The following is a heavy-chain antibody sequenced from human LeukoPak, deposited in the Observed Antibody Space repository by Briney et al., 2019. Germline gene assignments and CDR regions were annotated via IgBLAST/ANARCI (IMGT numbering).Heavy chain of an antibody. CDR3: ARILWSGYYLDS. Sequence: KPSETLSLTCTVSGDSISNYHWSWIRQLPGKGLEWIGYISYSGNTNYNPSLKSRVTISIDSSKIQFSLNLSSVTAADTAVYYCARILWSGYYLDSWGQGTLVTVSS. CDR2: ISYSGNT. CDR1: GDSISNYH. J-gene: IGHJ4*02. V-gene: IGHV4-59*01. D-gene: IGHD3-3*01.